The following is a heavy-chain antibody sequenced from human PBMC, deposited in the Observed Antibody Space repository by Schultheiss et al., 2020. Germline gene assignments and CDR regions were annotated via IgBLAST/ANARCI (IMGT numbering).Heavy chain of an antibody. J-gene: IGHJ5*02. CDR3: ARDLDKIAAPLLEAFDP. CDR1: GFTFSSYS. D-gene: IGHD6-6*01. CDR2: ISSSSSYI. Sequence: LSLTCAASGFTFSSYSMNWVRQAPGKGLEWVSSISSSSSYIYYADSVKGRFTISRDNAKNSLYLQMNSLRAEDTAVYYCARDLDKIAAPLLEAFDPWGQGTLVTVSS. V-gene: IGHV3-21*01.